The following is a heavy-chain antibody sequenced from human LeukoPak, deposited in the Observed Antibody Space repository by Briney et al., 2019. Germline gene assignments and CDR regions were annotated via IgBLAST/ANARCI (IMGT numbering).Heavy chain of an antibody. CDR1: GGSISSSSYF. CDR2: IYHSGST. J-gene: IGHJ6*03. CDR3: AREGKITMVRGVIRYYYMDV. Sequence: SSETLSLTCTVSGGSISSSSYFWGWIRQPPGKGLEWIGSIYHSGSTYYNPSLKSRVTISVDTSKNQFSLKLSSVTAADTAVYYCAREGKITMVRGVIRYYYMDVWGKGTTVTISS. D-gene: IGHD3-10*01. V-gene: IGHV4-39*07.